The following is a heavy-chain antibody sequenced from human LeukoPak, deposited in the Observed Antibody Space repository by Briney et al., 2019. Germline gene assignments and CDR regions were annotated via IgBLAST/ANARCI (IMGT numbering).Heavy chain of an antibody. Sequence: PSETLSLTCTVSGGSISSSSYYWGWIRQPPGKGLEWIGSIYYSGSTYYNPSLKSRLTISVDTSRNQFSLKLSSVTAADTAVYYCARDLAAAGSDYFDYWGQGTLVTVSS. V-gene: IGHV4-39*07. J-gene: IGHJ4*02. CDR2: IYYSGST. CDR1: GGSISSSSYY. CDR3: ARDLAAAGSDYFDY. D-gene: IGHD6-13*01.